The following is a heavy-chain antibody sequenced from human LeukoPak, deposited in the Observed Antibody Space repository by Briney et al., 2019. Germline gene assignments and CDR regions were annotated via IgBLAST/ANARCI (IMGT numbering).Heavy chain of an antibody. CDR3: ASAWYSSSPGFLDY. J-gene: IGHJ4*02. CDR2: FDPEDGET. Sequence: ASVTVSCKVSGYTLTELSMHWVRQAPGKGLEWMGGFDPEDGETIYAQNFQGRVTMTEDTSTDTAYLELSSLRSEDTAVYYCASAWYSSSPGFLDYWGQGTLVTVSS. CDR1: GYTLTELS. V-gene: IGHV1-24*01. D-gene: IGHD6-13*01.